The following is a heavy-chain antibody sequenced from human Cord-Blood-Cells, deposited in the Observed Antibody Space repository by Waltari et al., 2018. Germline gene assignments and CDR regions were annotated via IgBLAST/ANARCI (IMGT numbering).Heavy chain of an antibody. V-gene: IGHV4-34*01. D-gene: IGHD2-15*01. J-gene: IGHJ3*02. CDR3: ARAWTVVTACDI. Sequence: QVQLQQWGAGPLKHSETLSLTCAGYGGSFSGYYWTWLRQPPGKGPEWIGEINHSGSTNYNPSLKSRVTISVDTSKNQFSLKLSSVTAADTAVYYCARAWTVVTACDIWGQGTMVTVSS. CDR1: GGSFSGYY. CDR2: INHSGST.